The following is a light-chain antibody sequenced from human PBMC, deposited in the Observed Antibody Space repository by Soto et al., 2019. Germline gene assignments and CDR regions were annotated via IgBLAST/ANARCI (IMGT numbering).Light chain of an antibody. V-gene: IGKV3-15*01. CDR2: GAS. CDR3: QQYNNWPPWT. Sequence: EIVITHSPATLSVSPGERATLSCRASQSVSSNLAWYQQKPGQAPRLLIYGASTRATGIPARFSGSGSGTEFTLTISSLQSEEFAVYYCQQYNNWPPWTFGQGTKVDIK. J-gene: IGKJ1*01. CDR1: QSVSSN.